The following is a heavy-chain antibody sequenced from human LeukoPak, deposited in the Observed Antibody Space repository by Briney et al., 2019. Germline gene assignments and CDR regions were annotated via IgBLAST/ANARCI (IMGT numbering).Heavy chain of an antibody. CDR2: IRSKANSYAT. D-gene: IGHD3-10*01. J-gene: IGHJ4*02. Sequence: GGSLRLSCAASGFTFSGSAMHWVRQASGKGLEWVGRIRSKANSYATAYAASVKGRFTISRDDSKNTAYLQMNSLKTEDTAVYYCTRHSKEDDAYGSGSYYHPPSFDYWGQGTLVTVSS. CDR1: GFTFSGSA. V-gene: IGHV3-73*01. CDR3: TRHSKEDDAYGSGSYYHPPSFDY.